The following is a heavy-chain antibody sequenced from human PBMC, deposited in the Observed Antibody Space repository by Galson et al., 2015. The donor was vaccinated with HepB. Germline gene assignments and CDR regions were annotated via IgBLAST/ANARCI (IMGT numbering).Heavy chain of an antibody. CDR1: GFTFSGYD. Sequence: SLRLSCAASGFTFSGYDMDWVRQAPGKGLEWVARSRNKPNDYSSEYAASVKGRFTVSRDDAQQSLYLQMNSLRAEDTAVYYCGRNYFQRSGFSAHWGQGTLVTVSS. D-gene: IGHD3-3*01. CDR2: SRNKPNDYSS. V-gene: IGHV3-72*01. CDR3: GRNYFQRSGFSAH. J-gene: IGHJ4*02.